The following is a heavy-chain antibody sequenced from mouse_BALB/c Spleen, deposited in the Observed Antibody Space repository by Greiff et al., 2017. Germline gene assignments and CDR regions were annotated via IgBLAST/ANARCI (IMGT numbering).Heavy chain of an antibody. V-gene: IGHV1-4*01. Sequence: VQLQQSGAELARPGASVKMSCKASGYTFTSYTMHWVKQRPGQGLEWIGYINPSSGYTNYNQKFKDKATLTADKSSSTAYMQLSSLTSEDSAVYYCAREGEGWYFDVWGAGTTVTVSS. CDR2: INPSSGYT. CDR1: GYTFTSYT. CDR3: AREGEGWYFDV. J-gene: IGHJ1*01.